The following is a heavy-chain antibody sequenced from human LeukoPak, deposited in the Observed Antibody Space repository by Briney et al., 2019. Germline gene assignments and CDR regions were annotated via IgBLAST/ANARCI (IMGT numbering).Heavy chain of an antibody. Sequence: KPSETLSLTCTVSGGSISSYYWSWIRQPPGKGLEWIGYIYYSGSTNYKPSLKSRVTISVDTSKNQFSLKLSSVTAADTAVYYCARDYGDPRVPDAFDIWGQGTMVTVSS. CDR2: IYYSGST. V-gene: IGHV4-59*01. CDR1: GGSISSYY. J-gene: IGHJ3*02. CDR3: ARDYGDPRVPDAFDI. D-gene: IGHD4-17*01.